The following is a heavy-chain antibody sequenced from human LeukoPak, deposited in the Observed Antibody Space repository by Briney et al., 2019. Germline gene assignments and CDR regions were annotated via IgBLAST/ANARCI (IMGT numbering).Heavy chain of an antibody. V-gene: IGHV3-23*01. Sequence: GGSLRLSCAASGFTFSSYAMSWVRQAPGEGLEWVSGISGSGGSTYYADSVKGRFTTSRDNSKNTPYVQMNSLRAEDTAVYYCAKSTSGWSFDSWGQGTPVSVSS. D-gene: IGHD6-19*01. J-gene: IGHJ4*02. CDR2: ISGSGGST. CDR1: GFTFSSYA. CDR3: AKSTSGWSFDS.